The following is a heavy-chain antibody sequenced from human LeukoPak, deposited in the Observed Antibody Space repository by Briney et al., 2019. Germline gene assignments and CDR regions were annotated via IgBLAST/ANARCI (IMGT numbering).Heavy chain of an antibody. V-gene: IGHV3-30*18. J-gene: IGHJ4*02. CDR1: GFTFSSYG. D-gene: IGHD1-7*01. CDR2: ISYDGSDK. Sequence: GGSLRLSCAASGFTFSSYGMHWVRQAPGKGLEWVAVISYDGSDKYYADSVKGRFTISRDNSKNTLYLQMNSLRAEDTAVYYCAKDLTGTTALWGQGTLVTVSS. CDR3: AKDLTGTTAL.